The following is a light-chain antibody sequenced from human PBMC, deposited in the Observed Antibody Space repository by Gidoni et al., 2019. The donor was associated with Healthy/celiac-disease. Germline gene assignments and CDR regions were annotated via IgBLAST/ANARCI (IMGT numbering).Light chain of an antibody. J-gene: IGKJ1*01. CDR1: QSISIW. CDR3: QQYNSYPQT. Sequence: DIQLTQSPSTRSASVGDRVTITCRASQSISIWMAWYQQKPGKAPKLLIYKASSLESGVPSRFSGSGSGTEFTLTSSSLQPDDFATYYCQQYNSYPQTFXXXTKVEIK. V-gene: IGKV1-5*03. CDR2: KAS.